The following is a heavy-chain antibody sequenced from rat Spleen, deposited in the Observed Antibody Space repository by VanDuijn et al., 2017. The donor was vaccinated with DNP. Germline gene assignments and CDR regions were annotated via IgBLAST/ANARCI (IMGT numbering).Heavy chain of an antibody. CDR3: VRPLGYSSYGLAY. Sequence: EVQLVESGGGLVQPGRSLRLSCAASGFTFNSYWMTWIRQVPGKGLEWVASITTSGDSTSSPDSVKGRFTISRDNAKDIVYLQWDSLTSEDTATYYCVRPLGYSSYGLAYWGQGTLVTVSS. CDR2: ITTSGDST. D-gene: IGHD1-2*01. J-gene: IGHJ3*01. V-gene: IGHV5-31*01. CDR1: GFTFNSYW.